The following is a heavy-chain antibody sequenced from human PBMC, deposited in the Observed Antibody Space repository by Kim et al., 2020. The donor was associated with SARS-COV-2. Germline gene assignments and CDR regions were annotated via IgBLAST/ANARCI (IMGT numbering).Heavy chain of an antibody. CDR1: GLTFSMYA. CDR2: ISGSGDTT. J-gene: IGHJ4*02. V-gene: IGHV3-23*01. Sequence: GGSLRLSCAASGLTFSMYAISWVRQAPGKGLEWVSAISGSGDTTYYADSVKGRFTISRDQSNNTLFLRMNSLRVEDTAMYFCAKVGRLAINYWGRGTPVT. CDR3: AKVGRLAINY. D-gene: IGHD2-2*01.